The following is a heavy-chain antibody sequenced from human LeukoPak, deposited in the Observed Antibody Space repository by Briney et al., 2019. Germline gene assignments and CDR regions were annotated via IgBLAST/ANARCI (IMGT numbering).Heavy chain of an antibody. D-gene: IGHD3-10*01. Sequence: TSETLSLTCAVYGGSFSEYYWNWIRQSPGEGLEWIGEISHSGGIKYNPSLKSRVTMSPDTSKNQFSLKLRSVTAADTAIYYSATSFVTRGIISAYWGQGTPVTVPS. J-gene: IGHJ4*02. CDR1: GGSFSEYY. CDR2: ISHSGGI. CDR3: ATSFVTRGIISAY. V-gene: IGHV4-34*01.